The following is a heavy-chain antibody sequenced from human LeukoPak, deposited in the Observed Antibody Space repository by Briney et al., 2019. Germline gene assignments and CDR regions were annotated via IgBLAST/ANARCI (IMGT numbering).Heavy chain of an antibody. V-gene: IGHV3-30-3*01. Sequence: PGGSLRLSCAASGFTFSSYAMHWVRQAPGKGLEWVAVISYDGSNKYYADSVKGRLTISRDNSKNTLYLQMNSLRAEDTAVYYCARGVGVYFDYWGQGTLVTVSS. CDR3: ARGVGVYFDY. J-gene: IGHJ4*02. CDR1: GFTFSSYA. D-gene: IGHD1-26*01. CDR2: ISYDGSNK.